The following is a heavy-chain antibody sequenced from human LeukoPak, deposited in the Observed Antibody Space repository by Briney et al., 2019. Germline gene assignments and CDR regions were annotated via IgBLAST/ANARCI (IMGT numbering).Heavy chain of an antibody. CDR3: ARGSGEYFDTHGYYSGFDY. Sequence: GASVKVSCEASGYTFTSHAVNWVRQAPGQGLEWMGWINTNTGHTSYAQGFTGRFVFSLDTSVSTAYLQISSLTAEDTAVYYCARGSGEYFDTHGYYSGFDYWGQGTLVTVSS. CDR1: GYTFTSHA. V-gene: IGHV7-4-1*02. CDR2: INTNTGHT. D-gene: IGHD3-22*01. J-gene: IGHJ4*02.